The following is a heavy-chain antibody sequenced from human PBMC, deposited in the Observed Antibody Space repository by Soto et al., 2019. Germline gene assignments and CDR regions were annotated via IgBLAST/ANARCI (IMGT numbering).Heavy chain of an antibody. CDR1: GGSFSGYY. Sequence: PSETLSLTCAVYGGSFSGYYWSWIRQPPGKGLEWFGEINHSGSTNYNPSLKSRVTISVDTSKNHFSLKLSSVTAADTVVYYCARGRPSRVVAQQQTLNYWGQGTLVTVSS. CDR3: ARGRPSRVVAQQQTLNY. V-gene: IGHV4-34*01. D-gene: IGHD2-15*01. CDR2: INHSGST. J-gene: IGHJ4*02.